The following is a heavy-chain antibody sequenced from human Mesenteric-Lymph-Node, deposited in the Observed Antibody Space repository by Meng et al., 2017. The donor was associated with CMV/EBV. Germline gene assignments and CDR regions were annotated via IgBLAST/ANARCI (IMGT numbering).Heavy chain of an antibody. D-gene: IGHD1-26*01. CDR1: GFTFSSYA. Sequence: GESLKISCAASGFTFSSYAMSWVRQAPGKGLEWVSAISGSGGSTYYADSVKGRFTISRDNSKNTLYLQMNSLRAEDTAVYYCAREAVGATDYWGQGTLVTVSS. V-gene: IGHV3-23*01. CDR3: AREAVGATDY. CDR2: ISGSGGST. J-gene: IGHJ4*02.